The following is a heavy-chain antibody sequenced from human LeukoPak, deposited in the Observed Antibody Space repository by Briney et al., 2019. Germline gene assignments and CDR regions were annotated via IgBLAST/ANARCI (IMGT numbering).Heavy chain of an antibody. Sequence: PGGSLRLSCGASGFPFSSYAMRWVRQATGKGLEGVSAISGSGGSTYYADSVKGRFTISRDNSKNTPYLQMNSLRAEDTAVYYCAKVRGCSSTSCPHAFDIWGQGTMVTVSS. CDR3: AKVRGCSSTSCPHAFDI. D-gene: IGHD2-2*01. J-gene: IGHJ3*02. CDR2: ISGSGGST. CDR1: GFPFSSYA. V-gene: IGHV3-23*01.